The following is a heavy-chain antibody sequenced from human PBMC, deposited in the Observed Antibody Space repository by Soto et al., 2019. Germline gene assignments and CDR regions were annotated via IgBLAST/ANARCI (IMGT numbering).Heavy chain of an antibody. J-gene: IGHJ4*02. V-gene: IGHV3-23*01. D-gene: IGHD2-21*01. CDR2: IRGSDGTT. CDR1: GFSFSTFD. CDR3: AKGALLAF. Sequence: EVQLLDSGGGLVQPGGSLRLSCEASGFSFSTFDMSWVRQAPGKGLQCVSFIRGSDGTTYYADSVRGRFTISRDNSRNPLYLQMNSLRADDTALYYCAKGALLAFWGRGTLVTFSS.